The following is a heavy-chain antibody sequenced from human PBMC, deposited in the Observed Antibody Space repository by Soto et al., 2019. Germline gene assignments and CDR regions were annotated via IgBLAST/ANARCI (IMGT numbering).Heavy chain of an antibody. J-gene: IGHJ4*02. CDR2: ISGSGDST. V-gene: IGHV3-23*01. CDR3: AREGSSYYYDSSGYPGSD. Sequence: GGSLRLSCAASGFTFSSYAMRWVRQAPGKGLEWVSAISGSGDSTYYADSVKGRFTISRDNSKNTLYLQMNSLRAEDTAVYYCAREGSSYYYDSSGYPGSDWGQGTLVSVSS. CDR1: GFTFSSYA. D-gene: IGHD3-22*01.